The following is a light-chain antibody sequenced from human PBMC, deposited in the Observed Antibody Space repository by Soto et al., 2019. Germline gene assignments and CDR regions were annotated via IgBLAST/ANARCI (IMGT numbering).Light chain of an antibody. CDR1: QSVFYSSNNNNY. J-gene: IGKJ1*01. Sequence: IVMTQSPDSLAVYLGERATINCKSSQSVFYSSNNNNYLAWFQQKPGQPPKLIIYWASTRESGVPERFSGSGSGTDFTLTISSLKAEDVAVSYCYQYCSTPTAFGQVTKVEIK. V-gene: IGKV4-1*01. CDR3: YQYCSTPTA. CDR2: WAS.